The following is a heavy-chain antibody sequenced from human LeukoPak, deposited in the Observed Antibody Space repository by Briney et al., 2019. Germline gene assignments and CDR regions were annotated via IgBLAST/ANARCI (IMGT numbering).Heavy chain of an antibody. Sequence: PSETLSLTCTASGGSISSYYWSWIRQPPGKGLEWIGYIYYSGSTNHNPSLKSRVTISVDTSKNHFSLKLSSVTAADTAVYYCARDRSDILTGYYNGDAFDIWGQGTMVTVSS. J-gene: IGHJ3*02. D-gene: IGHD3-9*01. CDR1: GGSISSYY. CDR3: ARDRSDILTGYYNGDAFDI. CDR2: IYYSGST. V-gene: IGHV4-59*01.